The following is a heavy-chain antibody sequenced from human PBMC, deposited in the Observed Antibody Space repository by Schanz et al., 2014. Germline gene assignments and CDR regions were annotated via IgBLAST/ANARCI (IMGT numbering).Heavy chain of an antibody. CDR3: AKDPSHGDYDYYFDY. CDR1: GFTFSTYA. CDR2: ISASGGST. D-gene: IGHD3-22*01. V-gene: IGHV3-23*01. Sequence: VQLLQFGGGVVQPGRSLRLSCAASGFTFSTYAMSWVRQAPGKGLEWVSTISASGGSTYYADSVKGRFTISRDNSKNTLYLQMNSLRAEDTAVYYCAKDPSHGDYDYYFDYWGQGTLVTVSS. J-gene: IGHJ4*02.